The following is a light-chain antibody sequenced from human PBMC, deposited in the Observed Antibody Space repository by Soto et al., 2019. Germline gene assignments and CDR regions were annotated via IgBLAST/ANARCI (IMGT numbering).Light chain of an antibody. Sequence: QSVLTQSSSASASLGASVKLTCTLSSGHSSYAIAWHQQQPEKGPRYLMKLNSDGSHSKGDGIPDRFSGSSSGAERYLTISRLQSEDEADYYCQTWGTGIQVFGGGTKLTVL. J-gene: IGLJ3*02. CDR3: QTWGTGIQV. V-gene: IGLV4-69*01. CDR2: LNSDGSH. CDR1: SGHSSYA.